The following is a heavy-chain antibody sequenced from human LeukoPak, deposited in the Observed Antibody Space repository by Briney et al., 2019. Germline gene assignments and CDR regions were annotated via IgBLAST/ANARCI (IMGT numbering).Heavy chain of an antibody. J-gene: IGHJ4*02. D-gene: IGHD4-17*01. CDR1: GYSISSGYY. Sequence: SETLSLTCTVSGYSISSGYYWGWIRQPPGKGLEWIGSIFHSGSTYYRSSLKSRVAISVDTSKNQFSLKVTSVTAADTAMYYCARLGNGDMLDYWGQGTLVTVSS. V-gene: IGHV4-38-2*02. CDR2: IFHSGST. CDR3: ARLGNGDMLDY.